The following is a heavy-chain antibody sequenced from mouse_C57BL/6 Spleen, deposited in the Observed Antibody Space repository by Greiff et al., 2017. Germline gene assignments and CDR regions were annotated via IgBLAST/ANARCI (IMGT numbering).Heavy chain of an antibody. CDR2: IYPGNSDT. CDR3: TRIYYDYDRAMDY. J-gene: IGHJ4*01. Sequence: DVKLQESGTVLARPGASVKMSCKTSGYTFTSYWMHWVKQRPGQGLEWIGAIYPGNSDTSYNQKFKGKAKLTAVTSASTAYMELSSLTNEDSAVYYCTRIYYDYDRAMDYWGQGTTVTVSS. CDR1: GYTFTSYW. V-gene: IGHV1-5*01. D-gene: IGHD2-4*01.